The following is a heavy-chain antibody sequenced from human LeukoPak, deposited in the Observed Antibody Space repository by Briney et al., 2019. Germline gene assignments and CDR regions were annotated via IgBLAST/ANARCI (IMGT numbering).Heavy chain of an antibody. CDR1: GFTFTSYY. J-gene: IGHJ4*02. CDR3: ARAPTMGSYDY. D-gene: IGHD2-8*01. V-gene: IGHV1-46*01. CDR2: INPSGGST. Sequence: GASAKVSCKASGFTFTSYYMHWVRQAPGQGLEWMGIINPSGGSTSYAQKFQGRVTMTRDTSTSTVYMELSSLRSEDTAVYYCARAPTMGSYDYWGQGTLVTVSS.